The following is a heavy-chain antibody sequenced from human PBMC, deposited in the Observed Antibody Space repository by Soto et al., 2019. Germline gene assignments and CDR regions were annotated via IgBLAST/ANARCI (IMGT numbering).Heavy chain of an antibody. CDR3: ARGSGPMIEWH. V-gene: IGHV1-3*05. J-gene: IGHJ4*02. D-gene: IGHD3-22*01. Sequence: QVQLVQSGAEEKKPGASVKVSCKASGYTFTSYAMHWVRQAPGQRLEWMGWINAGNGNTKYSQKFKGRVTITRDTSASTAYMELSSLRSEDTAVYYCARGSGPMIEWHWGQGTLVTVSS. CDR1: GYTFTSYA. CDR2: INAGNGNT.